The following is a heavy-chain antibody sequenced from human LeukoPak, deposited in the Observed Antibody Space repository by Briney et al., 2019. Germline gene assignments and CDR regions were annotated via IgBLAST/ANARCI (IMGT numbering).Heavy chain of an antibody. Sequence: PGGSLRLSCVASGFTFGDYAMHWVRQAPGKGLEWVSGISWNSGSIVYADSVKGRFTISRDNAKKSLYLQMNSLRPEDTALYYCAKLAAAGREPFDYWGQGTLVTVSS. D-gene: IGHD6-13*01. CDR3: AKLAAAGREPFDY. CDR1: GFTFGDYA. J-gene: IGHJ4*02. CDR2: ISWNSGSI. V-gene: IGHV3-9*01.